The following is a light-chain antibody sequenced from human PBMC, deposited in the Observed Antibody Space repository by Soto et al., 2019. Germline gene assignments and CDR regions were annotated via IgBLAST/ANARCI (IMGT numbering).Light chain of an antibody. Sequence: DIQMTQPPSSLSASVGDRVTITCRASQNIKNYLNWYQQKPGKAPKLLIYASSSLQSGVPSRFSGSGSGADFILTISSLQSEDFATYYCQQSYSTPITFGQGTRLEIK. CDR3: QQSYSTPIT. CDR1: QNIKNY. V-gene: IGKV1-39*01. J-gene: IGKJ5*01. CDR2: ASS.